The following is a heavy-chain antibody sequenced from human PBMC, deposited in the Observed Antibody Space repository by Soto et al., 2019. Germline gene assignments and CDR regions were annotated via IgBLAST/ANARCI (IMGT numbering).Heavy chain of an antibody. CDR1: GFTFSSYW. D-gene: IGHD6-13*01. CDR3: ARDSKGYSSSWGRNWFDP. Sequence: PGGSLRLSCAASGFTFSSYWMSWVRQAPGKGLEWVANIKQDGSEKYYVDSVKGRFTISRDNAKNSLYLQMNSLRAEDTAVYYCARDSKGYSSSWGRNWFDPWGQGTLVTVSS. CDR2: IKQDGSEK. V-gene: IGHV3-7*01. J-gene: IGHJ5*02.